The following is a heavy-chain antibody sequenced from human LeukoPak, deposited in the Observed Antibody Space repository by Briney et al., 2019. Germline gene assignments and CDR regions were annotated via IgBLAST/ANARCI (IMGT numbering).Heavy chain of an antibody. V-gene: IGHV3-7*01. J-gene: IGHJ6*03. Sequence: GGSLRLSCAASGFTFSSYWMSWVRQAPGKGLEWVANIKQDGSEKYSVDSVRGRFTISRDNAKNSLYLQMNSLRTEDTAVYYCARDVRGSVTSYFYYYMDVWGKGTTVTVSS. CDR3: ARDVRGSVTSYFYYYMDV. CDR2: IKQDGSEK. CDR1: GFTFSSYW. D-gene: IGHD5-18*01.